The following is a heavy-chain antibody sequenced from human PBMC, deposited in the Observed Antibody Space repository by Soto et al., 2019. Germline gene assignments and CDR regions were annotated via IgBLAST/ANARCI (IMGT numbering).Heavy chain of an antibody. J-gene: IGHJ6*02. CDR3: ARDGAFEGLAAAVLYYYYGMDV. D-gene: IGHD6-13*01. CDR2: ISAYNGNT. V-gene: IGHV1-18*01. Sequence: ASVKVSCKASGYTFTSYGISWVRQAPGQGLEWMGWISAYNGNTNYAQKLQGRVTMTTDTSTSTAYMELRSLRSDDTAVYYCARDGAFEGLAAAVLYYYYGMDVWGQGTTVTVSS. CDR1: GYTFTSYG.